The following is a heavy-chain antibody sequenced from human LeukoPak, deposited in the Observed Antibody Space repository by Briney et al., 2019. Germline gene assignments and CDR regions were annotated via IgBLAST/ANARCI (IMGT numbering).Heavy chain of an antibody. Sequence: ASVKVSCKASGYTFRNYGITWVRQAPGQGLEWMGWISAYNGDTHYAQNLQGRVTMTTDTSTSTVYMELRSLRSDDTAVYYCARDPTNTSGYYAYFDYWGQGTLVTVSS. CDR3: ARDPTNTSGYYAYFDY. J-gene: IGHJ4*02. CDR2: ISAYNGDT. D-gene: IGHD5-12*01. CDR1: GYTFRNYG. V-gene: IGHV1-18*01.